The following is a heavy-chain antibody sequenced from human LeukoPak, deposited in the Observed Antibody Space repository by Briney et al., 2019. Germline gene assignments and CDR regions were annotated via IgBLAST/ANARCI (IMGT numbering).Heavy chain of an antibody. CDR2: IYHSGST. Sequence: SETLSLTCAVSGGSISSGGYSWSWIRQPPGKGLEWIGYIYHSGSTYYNPSLKSRVTISVDRSKNQFSLKLSSVTAADTAVYYCARGEYSSSSALYAWGQGTLVTVSS. V-gene: IGHV4-30-2*01. CDR1: GGSISSGGYS. J-gene: IGHJ5*02. D-gene: IGHD6-6*01. CDR3: ARGEYSSSSALYA.